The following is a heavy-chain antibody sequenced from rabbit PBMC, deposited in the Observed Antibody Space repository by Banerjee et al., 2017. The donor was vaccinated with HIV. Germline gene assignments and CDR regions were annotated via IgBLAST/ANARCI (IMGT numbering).Heavy chain of an antibody. Sequence: QEQLVESGGGLVKPEGSLTLTCKASGFDLSSRYYMCWVRQAPGEGPEWIACMYNGDGSTYYASWAKGRFTISKSSSTTVTLQMTSLTVADTATYFCARGYAGCVYANGLWGQGTLVTVS. V-gene: IGHV1S45*01. CDR3: ARGYAGCVYANGL. CDR1: GFDLSSRYY. CDR2: MYNGDGST. D-gene: IGHD6-1*01. J-gene: IGHJ4*01.